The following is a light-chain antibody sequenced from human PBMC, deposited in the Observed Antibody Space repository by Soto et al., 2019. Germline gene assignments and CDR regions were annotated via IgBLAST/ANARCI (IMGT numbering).Light chain of an antibody. CDR1: QGISSY. CDR2: AAS. V-gene: IGKV1-9*01. Sequence: IQLTQSPSSLSASVGDRVTITCRASQGISSYLAWYQQKPGKAPKLLIYAASTLQSGVPSRFSGGGSGTEFTLTISSLQPEDFAPYYCQQLNSYPRITFGQGTRLEIK. J-gene: IGKJ5*01. CDR3: QQLNSYPRIT.